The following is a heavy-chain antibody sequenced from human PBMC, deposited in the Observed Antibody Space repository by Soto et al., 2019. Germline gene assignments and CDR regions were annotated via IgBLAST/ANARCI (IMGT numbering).Heavy chain of an antibody. CDR3: ATDHIPGGYFDF. Sequence: SVKVSCKASGGTFSSYAISWVRQAPGQGLEWMGGIIPIFGTANYAQKFQGRVTITADESTSTAYMELSSLRSEDTAVYYCATDHIPGGYFDFRGQGTLVTVSS. CDR2: IIPIFGTA. V-gene: IGHV1-69*13. J-gene: IGHJ4*02. D-gene: IGHD3-16*01. CDR1: GGTFSSYA.